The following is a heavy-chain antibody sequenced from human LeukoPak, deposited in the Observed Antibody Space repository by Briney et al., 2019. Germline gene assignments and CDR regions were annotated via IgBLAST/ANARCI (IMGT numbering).Heavy chain of an antibody. CDR1: GGSISSSDYF. D-gene: IGHD3-22*01. J-gene: IGHJ4*02. CDR3: AKHRVYCHYFDY. CDR2: IYDSGST. V-gene: IGHV4-39*01. Sequence: SETLSLTCTVSGGSISSSDYFWGCFRQPPGRELEYIGNIYDSGSTYYKSSLKSGVTMSVHTSKNQFSLQLTSVTAADTAVYYCAKHRVYCHYFDYWGQGPLVTVSS.